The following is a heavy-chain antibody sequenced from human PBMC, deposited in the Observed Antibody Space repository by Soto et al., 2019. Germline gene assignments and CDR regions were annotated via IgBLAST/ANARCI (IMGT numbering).Heavy chain of an antibody. D-gene: IGHD4-17*01. CDR1: GGTFSTYA. J-gene: IGHJ4*02. V-gene: IGHV1-69*13. Sequence: ASVKVSCKAPGGTFSTYAISWVRQAPGQGLEWMRGIIPMFGTANYAQRFQDRVTITADESTNTVYMELSSLKSEDTAVYYCVRVYGEIDYWGPGTLVTVSS. CDR3: VRVYGEIDY. CDR2: IIPMFGTA.